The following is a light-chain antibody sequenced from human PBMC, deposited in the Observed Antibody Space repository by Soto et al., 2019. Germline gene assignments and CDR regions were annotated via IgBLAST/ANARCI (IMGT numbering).Light chain of an antibody. CDR1: QSISNS. CDR3: RQSYSTPWT. CDR2: TAS. V-gene: IGKV1-39*01. J-gene: IGKJ1*01. Sequence: DIQMTQSPSSLSASVGDRVTITCRASQSISNSLNWYQQKPGKAPKLLIYTASSFQSGVPSRFSGSGSGTDFTLTISSLQPEDFATYYCRQSYSTPWTFGQGTKVEIK.